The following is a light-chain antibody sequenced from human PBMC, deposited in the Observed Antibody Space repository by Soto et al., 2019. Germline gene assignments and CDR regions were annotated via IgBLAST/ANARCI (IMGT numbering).Light chain of an antibody. CDR2: EGT. V-gene: IGLV2-14*02. CDR1: NSEIGRYKV. J-gene: IGLJ2*01. CDR3: SSSTNTNTLVI. Sequence: QSALTQPASVSGSPGQSITISCTGTNSEIGRYKVVSWVQQHPGKAPKLLIFEGTNRPSGVSNRFSGSKSGNTASLTISGLQAEDEAIYFCSSSTNTNTLVIFGGGTKVTVL.